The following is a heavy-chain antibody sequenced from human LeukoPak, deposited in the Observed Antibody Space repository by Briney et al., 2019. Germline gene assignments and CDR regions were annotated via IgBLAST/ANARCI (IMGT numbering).Heavy chain of an antibody. Sequence: GSSVKVSCKASGGTFSSYAISWVRQAPGQGLEWMGGIIPIFGSANYAQKFQGRVTITTDESTSTAYMELSSLRSEDTAVYYCARVVKPRYYDFWSGYFDYWGQGTLVTVSS. V-gene: IGHV1-69*05. J-gene: IGHJ4*02. CDR3: ARVVKPRYYDFWSGYFDY. CDR1: GGTFSSYA. CDR2: IIPIFGSA. D-gene: IGHD3-3*01.